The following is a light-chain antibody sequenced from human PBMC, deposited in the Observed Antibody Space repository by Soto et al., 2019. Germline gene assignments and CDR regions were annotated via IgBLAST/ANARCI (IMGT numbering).Light chain of an antibody. J-gene: IGKJ1*01. CDR1: QSVSNS. V-gene: IGKV3-11*02. CDR2: DAS. Sequence: EIVLTQSPATLSLSPGERATLSCRASQSVSNSIAWYQQKPGQAPRLLIYDASNRAAGTPARFSGSGSGRDFTRTISSLEPEDFAVYYCQHRSNWPQTFGQGTKVEIK. CDR3: QHRSNWPQT.